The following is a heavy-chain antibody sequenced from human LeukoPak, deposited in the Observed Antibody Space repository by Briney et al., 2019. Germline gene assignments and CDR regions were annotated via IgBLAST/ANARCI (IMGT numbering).Heavy chain of an antibody. V-gene: IGHV4-59*01. CDR1: GGSISSYY. CDR2: IHYSGST. J-gene: IGHJ5*02. D-gene: IGHD3-22*01. Sequence: SETLSLTCTVSGGSISSYYWSWLRQPPGKGLEWIGDIHYSGSTNYNPSLKSRVTISADTSKNQFSLKLSSVTAADTAVYYCARDGNGMIARGFDPWGQGTLVTVSS. CDR3: ARDGNGMIARGFDP.